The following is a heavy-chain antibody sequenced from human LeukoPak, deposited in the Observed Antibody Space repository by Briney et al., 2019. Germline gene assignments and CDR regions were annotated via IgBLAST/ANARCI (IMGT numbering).Heavy chain of an antibody. CDR1: GFTFSSYS. V-gene: IGHV3-30*18. Sequence: PGGSLKLSCAASGFTFSSYSMNWVRQAPGKGLEWVAVISYDGSNKYYADSVKGRFTISRDNSKNTLYLQMNSLRAEDTAVYYCAKMIVVVSSDYFDYWGQGTLVTVSS. J-gene: IGHJ4*02. D-gene: IGHD3-22*01. CDR3: AKMIVVVSSDYFDY. CDR2: ISYDGSNK.